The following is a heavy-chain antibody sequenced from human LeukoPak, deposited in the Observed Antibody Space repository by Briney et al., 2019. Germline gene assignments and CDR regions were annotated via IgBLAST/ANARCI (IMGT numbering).Heavy chain of an antibody. J-gene: IGHJ4*01. CDR1: GYSISSGYY. CDR3: ARIGYSSTLDY. CDR2: IYHSGST. Sequence: SETLSLICTVSGYSISSGYYWGWIRQPPGKGLEWIGSIYHSGSTYYNPSLKSRVTISVDTSKNQFSLKLSSVTAAETAVYYFARIGYSSTLDYWGHGTLVTVSS. D-gene: IGHD6-13*01. V-gene: IGHV4-38-2*02.